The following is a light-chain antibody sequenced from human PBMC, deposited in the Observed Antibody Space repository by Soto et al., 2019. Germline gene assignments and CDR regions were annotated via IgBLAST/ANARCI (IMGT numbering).Light chain of an antibody. CDR3: SSYTSSSTPYVV. J-gene: IGLJ2*01. CDR2: EVS. CDR1: SSDVGGYNY. V-gene: IGLV2-14*01. Sequence: QSALTQPASVSGSPGQSITISCTGTSSDVGGYNYVSWYQQHPGKAPKLMIYEVSNRPSGVSNRFSGSKSGNTASLTISGLQAEDEAEDDCSSYTSSSTPYVVFGGGTKLTVL.